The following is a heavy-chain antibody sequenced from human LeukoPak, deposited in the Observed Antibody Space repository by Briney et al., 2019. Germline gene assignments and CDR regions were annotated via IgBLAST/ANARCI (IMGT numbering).Heavy chain of an antibody. CDR3: AKDVVLRGDFWSGYFLSVRTRIQPDYGMDV. D-gene: IGHD3-3*01. V-gene: IGHV3-30*18. CDR1: GFTFSSYG. CDR2: ISYDGSNK. J-gene: IGHJ6*02. Sequence: PGGSLRLSCAASGFTFSSYGMHWVRQAPGKGLEWVAVISYDGSNKYYADSVKGRFTISRDNSKNTLYLQMNSLRAEDTAVYYCAKDVVLRGDFWSGYFLSVRTRIQPDYGMDVWGQGTTVTVSS.